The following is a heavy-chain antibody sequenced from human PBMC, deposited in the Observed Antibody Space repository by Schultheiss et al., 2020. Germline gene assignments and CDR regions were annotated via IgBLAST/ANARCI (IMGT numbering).Heavy chain of an antibody. CDR2: IKQDGSEK. Sequence: LSLTCAASDFTVSRYGLSWVRQAPGRGLEWVANIKQDGSEKYYVDSVKGRFTISRDNAKNSLYLQMNSLRAEDTAVYYCARDRVTIFGVVIISTAIDYWGQGTLVTVSS. V-gene: IGHV3-7*01. J-gene: IGHJ4*02. CDR3: ARDRVTIFGVVIISTAIDY. D-gene: IGHD3-3*01. CDR1: DFTVSRYG.